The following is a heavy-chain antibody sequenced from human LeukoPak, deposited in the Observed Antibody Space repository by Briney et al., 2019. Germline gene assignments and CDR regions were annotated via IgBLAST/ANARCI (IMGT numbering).Heavy chain of an antibody. Sequence: ASVNVSFMASGYTFTMYDSNWVRQATGQGLEWMGWMNPNSGNTGYAQKFQGRVTMTRNTSISTAYMELSSLRSEDTAVYYCARGGYDSSGYYSKYWGQGTLVTVSS. CDR1: GYTFTMYD. CDR3: ARGGYDSSGYYSKY. V-gene: IGHV1-8*01. J-gene: IGHJ4*02. D-gene: IGHD3-22*01. CDR2: MNPNSGNT.